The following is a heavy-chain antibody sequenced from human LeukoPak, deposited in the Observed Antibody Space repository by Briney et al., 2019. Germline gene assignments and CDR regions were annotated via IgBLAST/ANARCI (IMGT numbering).Heavy chain of an antibody. D-gene: IGHD3-16*01. Sequence: GGSLRLSCEASGFTLSSHWMTWVRQAPGKGLEWVAVIWYDGSNKYYGDSAKGRFTISRDNSKNTLFLQMNSLRVEDTAVYYCARWGPDKRFDYWGQGAPVTVSP. V-gene: IGHV3-33*02. J-gene: IGHJ4*02. CDR2: IWYDGSNK. CDR1: GFTLSSHW. CDR3: ARWGPDKRFDY.